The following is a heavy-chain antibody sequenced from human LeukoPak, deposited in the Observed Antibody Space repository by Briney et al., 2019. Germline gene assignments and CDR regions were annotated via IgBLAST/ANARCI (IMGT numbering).Heavy chain of an antibody. D-gene: IGHD4-17*01. CDR3: ARGGSTVTNGNFDY. J-gene: IGHJ4*02. CDR2: IYHSGST. CDR1: GGSISSGGYS. V-gene: IGHV4-30-2*01. Sequence: PSETLSLTCAVSGGSISSGGYSWSWIRQPPGKGLEWIGYIYHSGSTYYNPSLKSRVTISVDRSKNQFSLKLSSVTAADTAVYYCARGGSTVTNGNFDYWGQGAPVTVSS.